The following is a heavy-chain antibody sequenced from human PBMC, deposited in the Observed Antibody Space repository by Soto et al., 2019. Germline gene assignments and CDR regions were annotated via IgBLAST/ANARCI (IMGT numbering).Heavy chain of an antibody. CDR1: GFTFRIYW. Sequence: EVQVVESGGGLVQPGGSLRLSCAASGFTFRIYWMTWVRQAPGKGLEWVANINQDGSDKYYVDSVKCRFIISRDNAKDSLYLQMNSLRVDDTAVYYCASSMRHTLDPWGQGTLVTVS. D-gene: IGHD2-21*01. V-gene: IGHV3-7*01. CDR2: INQDGSDK. CDR3: ASSMRHTLDP. J-gene: IGHJ5*02.